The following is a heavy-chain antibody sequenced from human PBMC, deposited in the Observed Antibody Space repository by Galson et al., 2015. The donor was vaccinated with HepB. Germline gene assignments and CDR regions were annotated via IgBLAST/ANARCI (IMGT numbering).Heavy chain of an antibody. Sequence: SLRLSCAASGFTVSSNFISWVRQAPGKGLEWVSVIYGGGNKYYAESVKGRFTLSSHDSENTLYLQMSSMRTEDTAVYYCARLRSETYYGSPLETWGQGTLVTFSS. CDR1: GFTVSSNF. J-gene: IGHJ5*02. D-gene: IGHD3-10*01. V-gene: IGHV3-53*04. CDR3: ARLRSETYYGSPLET. CDR2: IYGGGNK.